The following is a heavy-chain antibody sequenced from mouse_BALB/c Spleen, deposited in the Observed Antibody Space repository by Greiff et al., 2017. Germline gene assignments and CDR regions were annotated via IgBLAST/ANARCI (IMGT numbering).Heavy chain of an antibody. J-gene: IGHJ4*01. V-gene: IGHV5-6-5*01. CDR2: ISSGGST. D-gene: IGHD2-2*01. CDR1: GFTFSSYA. Sequence: LQQSGGGLVKPGGSLKLSCAASGFTFSSYAMSWVRQTPEKRLEWVASISSGGSTYYPDSVKGRFTISRDNARNILYLQMSSLRSEDTAMYYCARGYYGYDGYAMYYWGQGTSVTVSS. CDR3: ARGYYGYDGYAMYY.